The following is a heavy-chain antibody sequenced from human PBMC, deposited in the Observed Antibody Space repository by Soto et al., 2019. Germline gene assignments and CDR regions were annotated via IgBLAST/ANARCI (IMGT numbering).Heavy chain of an antibody. V-gene: IGHV1-69*13. J-gene: IGHJ5*02. CDR3: ARGRKGIAAAGTNWFDP. Sequence: ASVKVSCKASGGTFSSYAISWVRQAPGQGLEWMGGIIPIFGTANYAQKFQGRVTITADESTSTAYMELSSLRSEDTAVYYRARGRKGIAAAGTNWFDPWGKGTLVTVSS. CDR2: IIPIFGTA. CDR1: GGTFSSYA. D-gene: IGHD6-13*01.